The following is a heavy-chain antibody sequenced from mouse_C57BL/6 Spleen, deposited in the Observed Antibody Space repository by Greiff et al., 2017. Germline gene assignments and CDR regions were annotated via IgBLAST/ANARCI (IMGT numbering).Heavy chain of an antibody. J-gene: IGHJ3*01. CDR3: AGEDTTVVAPFAY. CDR2: ISDGGSYT. D-gene: IGHD1-1*01. Sequence: EVQRVESGGGLVKPGGSLKLSCAASGFTFSSYAMSWVRQTPEKRLEWVATISDGGSYTYYPDNVKGRFTISRDNAKNNLYLQMSHLKSEDTAMYYCAGEDTTVVAPFAYWGQGTLVTVSA. V-gene: IGHV5-4*01. CDR1: GFTFSSYA.